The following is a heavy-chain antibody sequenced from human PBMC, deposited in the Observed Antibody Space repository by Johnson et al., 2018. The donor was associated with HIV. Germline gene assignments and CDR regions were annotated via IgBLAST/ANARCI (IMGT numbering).Heavy chain of an antibody. V-gene: IGHV3-66*01. CDR1: GFTVSSNY. Sequence: EKLVESGGGVVQPGGSLRLSCAASGFTVSSNYMSWVRQAPGKGLEWVSVIYSGGNTYYADSVKGRFTISRDNSKNTLYLQMNSLRVEDTAVYYCAKDQWEQTLNAFDIWGQGTMVTVSS. CDR3: AKDQWEQTLNAFDI. D-gene: IGHD1-26*01. CDR2: IYSGGNT. J-gene: IGHJ3*02.